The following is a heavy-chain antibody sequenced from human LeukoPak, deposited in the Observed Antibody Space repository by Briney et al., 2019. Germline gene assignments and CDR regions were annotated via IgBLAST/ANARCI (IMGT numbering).Heavy chain of an antibody. Sequence: ASVKVSCKASGYTFTCYYMHWVRQAPGQGLEWMGWINPNSGGTNYAQKFQGRVTMTRDTSISTAYMELSRLRSDDTAVYYCARDPGSYFYYYYGMDVWGQGTRSPSP. CDR2: INPNSGGT. J-gene: IGHJ6*02. V-gene: IGHV1-2*02. D-gene: IGHD1-26*01. CDR3: ARDPGSYFYYYYGMDV. CDR1: GYTFTCYY.